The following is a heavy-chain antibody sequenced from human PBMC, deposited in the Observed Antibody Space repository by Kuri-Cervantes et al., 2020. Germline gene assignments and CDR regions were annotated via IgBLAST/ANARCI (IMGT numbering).Heavy chain of an antibody. Sequence: SETLSLTCAVSDYFISSGYYWGWIRQPPGKGLEWIGEIYHSGSTNYNPSLKSRVTISVDTSKNQFSLKLSSVTAADTAVYYCARGGSSTYYYYYYMDVWGKGTTVTVSS. CDR3: ARGGSSTYYYYYYMDV. CDR1: DYFISSGYY. V-gene: IGHV4-38-2*01. D-gene: IGHD2-2*01. CDR2: IYHSGST. J-gene: IGHJ6*03.